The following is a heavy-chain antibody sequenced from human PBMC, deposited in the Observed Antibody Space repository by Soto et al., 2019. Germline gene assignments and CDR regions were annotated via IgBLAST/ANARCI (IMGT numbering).Heavy chain of an antibody. Sequence: QVQLVHSGAEVKKPGSSVKVSCKASGVTLSSYTISWVRQAPGQGLEWMGRIIPILGIANYAQQFQGRVTITADKSTSTAYMAQSSLRSEDTAVYYCAREERHCSGGSCYDNRGYWGQGTRVTVAA. D-gene: IGHD2-15*01. J-gene: IGHJ4*02. V-gene: IGHV1-69*04. CDR1: GVTLSSYT. CDR2: IIPILGIA. CDR3: AREERHCSGGSCYDNRGY.